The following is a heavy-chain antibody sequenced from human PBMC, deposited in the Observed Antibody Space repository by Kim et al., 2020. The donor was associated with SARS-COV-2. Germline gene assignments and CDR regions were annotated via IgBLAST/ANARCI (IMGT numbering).Heavy chain of an antibody. CDR2: ISYDGSSK. CDR1: GFTFSSYA. CDR3: AVGYCSSTSCYGGPRAFDY. J-gene: IGHJ4*02. V-gene: IGHV3-30-3*01. D-gene: IGHD2-2*01. Sequence: GGSLRLSCAASGFTFSSYAMHWVRQAPGKGLEWVAVISYDGSSKYYADSVKGRFTISRDNSKNTLYLQMNSLRAEDTAVYYCAVGYCSSTSCYGGPRAFDYWGQGTLVTVSS.